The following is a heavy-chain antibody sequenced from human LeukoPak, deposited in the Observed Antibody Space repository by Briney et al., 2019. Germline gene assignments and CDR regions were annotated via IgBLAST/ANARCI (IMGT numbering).Heavy chain of an antibody. Sequence: PGGSLRLSCAASGFTFSSNAMSWVRQAPGKGLEWVSFIYSDNTHYSDSVKGRFTISRDNAKNSLYLQMNSLRAEDTAVYYCAELGITMIGGVWGKGTRVTIST. CDR2: IYSDNT. CDR1: GFTFSSNA. J-gene: IGHJ6*04. D-gene: IGHD3-10*02. CDR3: AELGITMIGGV. V-gene: IGHV3-23*03.